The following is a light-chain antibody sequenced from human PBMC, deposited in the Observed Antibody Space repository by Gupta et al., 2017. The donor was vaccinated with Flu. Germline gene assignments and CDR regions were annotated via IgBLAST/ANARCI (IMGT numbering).Light chain of an antibody. J-gene: IGLJ3*02. CDR1: SSDIGAGYD. CDR3: QSYASGLSGAV. CDR2: VNN. V-gene: IGLV1-40*01. Sequence: QSALTQPPSVSGAPGKRLTISCTGSSSDIGAGYDVHWYQQVQGTAPKLRSQVNNNRPSGVPDRFACSKSGTSDSPAIXGXQAEYEXEDECQSYASGLSGAVFGGGTRVTVL.